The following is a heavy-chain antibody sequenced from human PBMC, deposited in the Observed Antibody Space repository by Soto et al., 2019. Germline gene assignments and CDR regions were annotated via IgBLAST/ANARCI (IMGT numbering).Heavy chain of an antibody. CDR2: INAGNGNT. V-gene: IGHV1-3*01. Sequence: ASVKVSCKASGYTFTSYAMHWVRQAPGQRLEWMGWINAGNGNTKYSQKFQGRVTITRDTYASTAYMELSSLRSEDTVVYYCARVGAAAGPYYFDYWGQGTLVTVSS. CDR1: GYTFTSYA. D-gene: IGHD6-13*01. J-gene: IGHJ4*02. CDR3: ARVGAAAGPYYFDY.